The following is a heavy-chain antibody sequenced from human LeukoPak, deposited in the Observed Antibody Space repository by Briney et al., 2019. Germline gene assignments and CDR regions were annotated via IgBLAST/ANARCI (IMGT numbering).Heavy chain of an antibody. CDR1: GFTFSNYW. CDR3: AKDRGYSSSWCFDY. Sequence: GGSLRLSCAASGFTFSNYWMHWVRQVPGKGLVWVSRINPGGSSTTYADSVKGRFTISRDNAKNTLYLQMNSLRAEDTAVYYCAKDRGYSSSWCFDYWGQGTLVTVSS. D-gene: IGHD6-13*01. V-gene: IGHV3-74*01. J-gene: IGHJ4*02. CDR2: INPGGSST.